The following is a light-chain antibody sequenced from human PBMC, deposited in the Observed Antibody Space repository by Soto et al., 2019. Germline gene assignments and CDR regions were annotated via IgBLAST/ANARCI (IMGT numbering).Light chain of an antibody. V-gene: IGLV2-14*03. CDR1: SSDVGGYDY. Sequence: QSVLTQPASVSGSPGQSITISCTGTSSDVGGYDYVSWYQHHPGKAPKLMIYDVSNRPSGVSNRFSGSKSGNTASLTISGLQAEDEADYYCGSYTCSSLYVFGTGTKVTVL. J-gene: IGLJ1*01. CDR2: DVS. CDR3: GSYTCSSLYV.